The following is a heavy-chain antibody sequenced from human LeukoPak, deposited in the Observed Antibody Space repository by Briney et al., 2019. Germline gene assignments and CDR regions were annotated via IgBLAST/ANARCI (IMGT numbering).Heavy chain of an antibody. J-gene: IGHJ4*02. CDR1: GFTFTNFA. CDR3: ARDVLEHPFDY. CDR2: ISGNGNSL. V-gene: IGHV3-23*01. Sequence: GGSLRLSCAASGFTFTNFAMSWVRQAPGKGLQWVSTISGNGNSLYYADSVNGRFTISRDNSKNTLYLQMNSLRAEDTAVYFCARDVLEHPFDYWGQGTLVTVSS. D-gene: IGHD1-1*01.